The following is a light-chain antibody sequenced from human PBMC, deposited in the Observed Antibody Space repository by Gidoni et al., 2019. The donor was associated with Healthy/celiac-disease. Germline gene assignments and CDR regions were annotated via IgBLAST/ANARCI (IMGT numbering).Light chain of an antibody. V-gene: IGLV3-1*01. CDR1: KLGDKY. CDR3: QAWDSSMGV. J-gene: IGLJ1*01. CDR2: QDS. Sequence: SYELTQPPSVSVSPGQTASITCSGDKLGDKYACWYQQKPGQSPVLVIYQDSTRPSGIPERFSGSNSGNTATLTISGTQAMDEADYYCQAWDSSMGVFGTGTKVTVL.